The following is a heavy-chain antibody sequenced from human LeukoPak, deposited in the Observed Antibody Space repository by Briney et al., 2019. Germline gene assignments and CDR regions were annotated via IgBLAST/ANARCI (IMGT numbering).Heavy chain of an antibody. CDR2: INHSGST. CDR3: ARGGLIDFDY. J-gene: IGHJ4*02. V-gene: IGHV4-34*01. CDR1: GGSLSPYY. D-gene: IGHD3-22*01. Sequence: PSETLSLTCTVSGGSLSPYYWSWIRQSPGKGLEWIGEINHSGSTNYNPSLKSRVTISVDTSKNQFSLKLSSVTAADTAVYYCARGGLIDFDYWGQGTLVTVSS.